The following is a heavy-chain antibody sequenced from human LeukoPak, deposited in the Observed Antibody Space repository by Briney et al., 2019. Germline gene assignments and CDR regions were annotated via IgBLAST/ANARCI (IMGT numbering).Heavy chain of an antibody. CDR2: INPNSGGT. CDR3: ARCSTPHWIFDAFDI. V-gene: IGHV1-2*02. J-gene: IGHJ3*02. D-gene: IGHD1-1*01. Sequence: ASVKVSCKASGYTFTGHYMHWVRQAPGQGPEWMGWINPNSGGTNYAQKFQGRVTMTRDTSISTAYTELSGLRSGDTAVYYCARCSTPHWIFDAFDIWGQGTMVTVSS. CDR1: GYTFTGHY.